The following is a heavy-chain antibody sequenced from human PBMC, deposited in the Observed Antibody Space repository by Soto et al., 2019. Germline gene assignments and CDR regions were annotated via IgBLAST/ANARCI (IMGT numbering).Heavy chain of an antibody. V-gene: IGHV3-21*01. CDR1: GFTFSSYS. Sequence: GGSLRLSCAASGFTFSSYSMNWVRQAPGKGLEWVSSISSSSSYIYYADSVKGRFTISRDNAKNSLYLQMNSLRAEDTAVYYCAREGSGYYEFWGGYYAGPLGMDVWGQGTTVTVSS. CDR2: ISSSSSYI. J-gene: IGHJ6*02. CDR3: AREGSGYYEFWGGYYAGPLGMDV. D-gene: IGHD3-3*01.